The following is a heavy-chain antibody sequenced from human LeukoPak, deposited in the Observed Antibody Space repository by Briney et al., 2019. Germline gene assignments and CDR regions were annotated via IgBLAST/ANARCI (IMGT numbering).Heavy chain of an antibody. V-gene: IGHV4-59*01. Sequence: SETLSLTCTVSGGSISSYYWSWIRQPPGKGLEWIGYIYYSGSTNDNPSLKSRVTISVDTSKNQFSLKLSSVTAADTAVYYCARVGRGYSGYDDYLFDPWGQGTLVTVSS. D-gene: IGHD5-12*01. CDR1: GGSISSYY. CDR2: IYYSGST. CDR3: ARVGRGYSGYDDYLFDP. J-gene: IGHJ5*02.